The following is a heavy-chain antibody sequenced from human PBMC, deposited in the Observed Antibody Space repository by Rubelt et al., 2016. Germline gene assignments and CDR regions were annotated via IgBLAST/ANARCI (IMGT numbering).Heavy chain of an antibody. J-gene: IGHJ4*02. CDR1: GYSISSYY. Sequence: QVQLQQWGPGLVKPSETLSLTCTVSGYSISSYYWSWIRQPPGKGLEWIGYIYYSGSTNYNPSLKGRVTISVDTAQNQFSLKLSSVTAADTAVYYCARVGATIFDYWGQGTLVTVSS. CDR2: IYYSGST. D-gene: IGHD1-26*01. CDR3: ARVGATIFDY. V-gene: IGHV4-59*01.